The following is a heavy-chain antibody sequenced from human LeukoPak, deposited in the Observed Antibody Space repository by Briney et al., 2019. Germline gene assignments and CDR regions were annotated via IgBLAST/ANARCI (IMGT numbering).Heavy chain of an antibody. J-gene: IGHJ4*02. CDR3: AKDNRRHYTSGPNPDSLH. D-gene: IGHD6-19*01. CDR1: GFIFNNYA. V-gene: IGHV3-9*01. Sequence: GGSLRLSCAGSGFIFNNYAMHWVRQPPGKGLEWVSGISWNSGTIDYADSVRGRFTISRENAKNSLYLQMDSRRVEDTAFYYCAKDNRRHYTSGPNPDSLHWGQGALVIVSS. CDR2: ISWNSGTI.